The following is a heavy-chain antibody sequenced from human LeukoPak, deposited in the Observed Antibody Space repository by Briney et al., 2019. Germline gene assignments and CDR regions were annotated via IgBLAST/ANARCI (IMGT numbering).Heavy chain of an antibody. D-gene: IGHD3-22*01. CDR1: GFTFSNYD. V-gene: IGHV3-48*03. Sequence: GGSLRLSCAASGFTFSNYDMNWVRQAPGKGLEWVSYIGSSGSTVYYADSVKGRFTISRDNARDSLYLQMSSLRAEDTAVYYCARDRPTMRFDYWGQGTLVTVSS. CDR3: ARDRPTMRFDY. CDR2: IGSSGSTV. J-gene: IGHJ4*02.